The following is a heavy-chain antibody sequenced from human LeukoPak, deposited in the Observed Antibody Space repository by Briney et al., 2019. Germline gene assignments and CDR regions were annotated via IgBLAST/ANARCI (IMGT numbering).Heavy chain of an antibody. CDR3: ARALDSSSSRYQAFEE. V-gene: IGHV3-7*01. CDR1: GYSFTSYW. J-gene: IGHJ4*02. CDR2: IKQDESEK. D-gene: IGHD2-2*01. Sequence: PGESLKISCKGSGYSFTSYWIGWVRQAPGKGLEWVANIKQDESEKYYVDSVKGRFTISRDNAKSSLYLQMNSLRAEDTAVYYCARALDSSSSRYQAFEEWGQGTLVTVSS.